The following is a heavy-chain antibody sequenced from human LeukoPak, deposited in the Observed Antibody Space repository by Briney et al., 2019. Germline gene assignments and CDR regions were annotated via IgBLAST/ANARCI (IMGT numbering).Heavy chain of an antibody. V-gene: IGHV3-21*06. D-gene: IGHD3-3*01. CDR1: GFTFSGSA. CDR3: VREHYDFFLDY. J-gene: IGHJ4*02. Sequence: GGSLRLSCAASGFTFSGSAMHWVRQAPGKGLEWVSSIRGESDYIYYRDSVKGRFTISRDNAKNSLYLQMNRLRVEDTAVYFCVREHYDFFLDYWGQGTLVTVSS. CDR2: IRGESDYI.